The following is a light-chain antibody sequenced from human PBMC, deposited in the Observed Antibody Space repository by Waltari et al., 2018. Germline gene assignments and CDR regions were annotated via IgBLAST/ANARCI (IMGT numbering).Light chain of an antibody. CDR1: QSISSW. CDR3: QQGENFPNT. V-gene: IGKV1-5*03. CDR2: KAS. Sequence: DIQMTQSPSTLSASVGDTVTITCRASQSISSWLAWYQQKPGKAPKLLIHKASTLESGVPSRFSGSGSGTEFTLTIDSLLPDDFATYYCQQGENFPNTFGQGTKLEIK. J-gene: IGKJ2*01.